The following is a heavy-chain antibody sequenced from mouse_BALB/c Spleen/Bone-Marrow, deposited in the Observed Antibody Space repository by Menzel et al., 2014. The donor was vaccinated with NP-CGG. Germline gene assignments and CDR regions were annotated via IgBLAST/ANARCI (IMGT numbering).Heavy chain of an antibody. CDR3: ARNGHYYAMDF. CDR2: IWSGGST. J-gene: IGHJ4*01. CDR1: GFSLTSDG. Sequence: QVQLKQSGPGLVQPSQSLSITCTVSGFSLTSDGIHWVRQSPREGLEWLGVIWSGGSTDYNEAFISRLNISKDNSKSQVFFTMDSLQADDTAIYYCARNGHYYAMDFWGQGTSVTVSS. V-gene: IGHV2-2*01.